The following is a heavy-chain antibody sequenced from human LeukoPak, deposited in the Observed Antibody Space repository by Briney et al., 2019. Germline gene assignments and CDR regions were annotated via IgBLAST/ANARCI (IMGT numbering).Heavy chain of an antibody. CDR2: IYSGGST. D-gene: IGHD3-10*01. J-gene: IGHJ4*02. CDR1: GFTVSSNY. V-gene: IGHV3-53*01. CDR3: ARELITMVRGVIGSYFDY. Sequence: PGGSLRLSCAASGFTVSSNYMSWVRQAPGKGLEWVSVIYSGGSTYYADSVKGRFTISRDNSKNTLYLQMNSLRAEDTAVYYCARELITMVRGVIGSYFDYWGQGTLVTVSS.